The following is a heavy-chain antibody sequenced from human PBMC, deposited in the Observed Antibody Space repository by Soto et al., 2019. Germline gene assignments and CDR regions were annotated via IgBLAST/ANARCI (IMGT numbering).Heavy chain of an antibody. CDR3: ASNTLYCSGGSCKNWFDP. V-gene: IGHV4-30-4*01. CDR1: GGSISSGDYY. CDR2: IYYSGST. Sequence: SETLSLTCTVSGGSISSGDYYWSWIRQPPGKGLEWIGYIYYSGSTYYNPSLKSRVTISVDTSKNQFSLKLSSVTAADTAVYYCASNTLYCSGGSCKNWFDPWGQGTLVTVSS. D-gene: IGHD2-15*01. J-gene: IGHJ5*02.